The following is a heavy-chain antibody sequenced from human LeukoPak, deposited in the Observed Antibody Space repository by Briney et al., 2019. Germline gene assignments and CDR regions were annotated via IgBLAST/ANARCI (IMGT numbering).Heavy chain of an antibody. V-gene: IGHV1-18*01. CDR3: AAFIVVVTAIPQSFDY. Sequence: ASVKVSCKASGYTFTSYGISWVRQAPGQGLEWMGWIGAYNGNTNYAQKLQGRVTMTTDTSTSTAYMELRSLRSDDTAVYYCAAFIVVVTAIPQSFDYWGQGTLVTVSS. J-gene: IGHJ4*02. D-gene: IGHD2-21*02. CDR2: IGAYNGNT. CDR1: GYTFTSYG.